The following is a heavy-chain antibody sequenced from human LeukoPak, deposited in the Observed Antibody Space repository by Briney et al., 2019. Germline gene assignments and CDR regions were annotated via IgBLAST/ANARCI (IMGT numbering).Heavy chain of an antibody. D-gene: IGHD3-10*01. Sequence: GGSLRLSCAASGFTFSSYWMGWVRQAPGKGLEWVANIQQGGSHKYYVDSVQGRFTISRDNAKNSLYLQMNSLRAEDTAVYYCARSGSGSYYKALDYWGQGTLVTVSS. CDR2: IQQGGSHK. CDR1: GFTFSSYW. J-gene: IGHJ4*02. V-gene: IGHV3-7*01. CDR3: ARSGSGSYYKALDY.